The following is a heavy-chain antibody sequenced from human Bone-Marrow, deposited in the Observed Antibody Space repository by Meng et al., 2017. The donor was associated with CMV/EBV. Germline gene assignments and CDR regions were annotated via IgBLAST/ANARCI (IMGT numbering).Heavy chain of an antibody. J-gene: IGHJ4*02. CDR2: ISHGGYT. D-gene: IGHD6-13*01. CDR3: ARGGWHSSSWYCDC. Sequence: SETLSLTCAVYGGSFSGYYWTWIRQPPGKGLEWIGEISHGGYTNYNPSLKSRVTISVDTSKYQFSLRLNSLTAADTAVYYCARGGWHSSSWYCDCCGQGTLVTVSS. CDR1: GGSFSGYY. V-gene: IGHV4-34*01.